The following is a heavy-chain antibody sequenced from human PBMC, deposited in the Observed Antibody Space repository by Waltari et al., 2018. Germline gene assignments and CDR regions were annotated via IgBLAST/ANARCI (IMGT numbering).Heavy chain of an antibody. D-gene: IGHD3-10*01. J-gene: IGHJ4*02. CDR3: ARRGGHGSGKDY. CDR1: GGSISSSSYY. V-gene: IGHV4-39*01. Sequence: QLQLQESGPGLVKPSETLSLTCTVSGGSISSSSYYWGWIRQPPGKGLEWIGSIYYSGSTYYNPSLKIRVTISVDTSKNQFSLKLSSVTAADTAVYYCARRGGHGSGKDYWGQGTLVTVSS. CDR2: IYYSGST.